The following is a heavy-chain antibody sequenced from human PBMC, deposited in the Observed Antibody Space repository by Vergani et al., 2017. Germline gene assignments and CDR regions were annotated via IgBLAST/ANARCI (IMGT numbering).Heavy chain of an antibody. J-gene: IGHJ4*02. V-gene: IGHV1-69*08. D-gene: IGHD4-17*01. CDR2: IIPILGIA. CDR1: GGTFSSYT. Sequence: QVQLVQSGAEVKKPGSSVKVSCKASGGTFSSYTISWVRQAPGQGLEWMGRIIPILGIANYAQKFQGRVTITADNSTSTAYMELSSLRSVDTAVYYCARDLGMTRVDYGDDDDYWGQGTLVTVSS. CDR3: ARDLGMTRVDYGDDDDY.